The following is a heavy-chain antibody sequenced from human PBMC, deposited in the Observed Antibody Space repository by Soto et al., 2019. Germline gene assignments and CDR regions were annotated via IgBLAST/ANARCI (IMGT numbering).Heavy chain of an antibody. CDR3: ARDMRVVPSRSVAGNNGHPGGGCGY. D-gene: IGHD2-21*01. J-gene: IGHJ4*01. CDR2: IFHSGST. CDR1: GDSISGGYF. Sequence: SETLSLTCSVSGDSISGGYFWGWIRQPPGKGLEWIGSIFHSGSTYSNPSLKSRVTISVDTSRNQFSLKLTSVTAADTAVYYCARDMRVVPSRSVAGNNGHPGGGCGYWGHGTQVTVSS. V-gene: IGHV4-38-2*02.